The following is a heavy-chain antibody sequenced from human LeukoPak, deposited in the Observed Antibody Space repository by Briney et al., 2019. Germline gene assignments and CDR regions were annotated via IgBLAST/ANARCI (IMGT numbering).Heavy chain of an antibody. Sequence: SETLSLTCTVSGDSIITYYWSWIRQPPGKGLEWIGYMYYSGSTNYNPSLKSRVTISVDKSRNQFSLTLSSVTAADTAVCYCARHSRGYDSEFGYWGQGTLVTVSS. D-gene: IGHD5-12*01. CDR2: MYYSGST. CDR1: GDSIITYY. J-gene: IGHJ4*02. CDR3: ARHSRGYDSEFGY. V-gene: IGHV4-59*08.